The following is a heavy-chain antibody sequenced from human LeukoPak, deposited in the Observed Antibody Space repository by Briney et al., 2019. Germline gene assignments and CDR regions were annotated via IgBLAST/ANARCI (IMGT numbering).Heavy chain of an antibody. CDR2: IYSGGTT. D-gene: IGHD3-10*01. CDR3: ARAKFRGYFDY. CDR1: ELTVSTNY. J-gene: IGHJ4*02. V-gene: IGHV3-66*01. Sequence: GGSLRLSCAASELTVSTNYMNWGRQAPGKGLEWVSAIYSGGTTYYADSVKGRFTISRDTSKNTLYLQMNSLRAEDTAVYYCARAKFRGYFDYWGEGTLVTVSS.